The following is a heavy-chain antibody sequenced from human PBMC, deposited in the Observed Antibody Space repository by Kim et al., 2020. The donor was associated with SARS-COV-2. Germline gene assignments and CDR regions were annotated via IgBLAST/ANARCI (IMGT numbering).Heavy chain of an antibody. CDR3: AKYSSLSACHYFDC. CDR1: GDSIRNNSYY. Sequence: SETLSLTCTVSGDSIRNNSYYWGWLRPSPGKGLEWIGNDHYTGRAYSNPSLMSRVTTSLDTSKNQFSLKLSPVTAADTAIYYCAKYSSLSACHYFDCWGQGTLVTVSS. CDR2: DHYTGRA. D-gene: IGHD2-15*01. J-gene: IGHJ4*02. V-gene: IGHV4-39*07.